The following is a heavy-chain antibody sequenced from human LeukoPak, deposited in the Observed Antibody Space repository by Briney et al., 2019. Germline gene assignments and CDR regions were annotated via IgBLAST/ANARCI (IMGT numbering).Heavy chain of an antibody. J-gene: IGHJ6*02. CDR2: IKQDGSEK. V-gene: IGHV3-7*01. Sequence: GGSLRLSCAASGFTFSSYWMSWVRQAPGKGLEWVANIKQDGSEKYYVDSVKGRFTISRDIAKNSLYLQMNSLRAEDTAVYYCAREIIVGATQTYYYYYGMDVWGQGTTVTVSS. CDR3: AREIIVGATQTYYYYYGMDV. D-gene: IGHD1-26*01. CDR1: GFTFSSYW.